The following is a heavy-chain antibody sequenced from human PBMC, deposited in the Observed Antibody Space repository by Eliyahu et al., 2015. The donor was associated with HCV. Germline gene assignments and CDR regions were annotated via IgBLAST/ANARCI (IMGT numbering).Heavy chain of an antibody. V-gene: IGHV3-23*04. CDR2: ISGSGGST. Sequence: EVQLVESGGGLAQPGGSLRLSCVASGFTFSSYAMSWVRQAPGKGLEWGATISGSGGSTYYANSVKGRFTISRDHSKNSLYLQMNSLRADDTAVYYCAKDLAPQGYYYDLGYFDYWGQGTLVTVSS. CDR1: GFTFSSYA. CDR3: AKDLAPQGYYYDLGYFDY. J-gene: IGHJ4*02. D-gene: IGHD3-22*01.